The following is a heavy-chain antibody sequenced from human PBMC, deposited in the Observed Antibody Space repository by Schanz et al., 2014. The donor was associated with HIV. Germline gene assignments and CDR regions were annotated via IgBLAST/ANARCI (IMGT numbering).Heavy chain of an antibody. CDR1: GFTLSSYS. J-gene: IGHJ4*02. D-gene: IGHD2-21*02. CDR3: ARAGVTDLFDH. CDR2: MNYSRSAM. Sequence: EVQLVESGGGLVQPGGSLRLSCVASGFTLSSYSMNWVRQTQGKGLECVTYMNYSRSAMYYADSVKGRFTISRDKAKNSLYLQMNSLRDEDTAVYYCARAGVTDLFDHWGQGTLVTVSS. V-gene: IGHV3-48*02.